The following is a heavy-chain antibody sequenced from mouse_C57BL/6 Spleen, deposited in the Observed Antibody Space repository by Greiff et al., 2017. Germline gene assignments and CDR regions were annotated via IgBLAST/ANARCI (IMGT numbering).Heavy chain of an antibody. J-gene: IGHJ2*01. CDR3: VRDYFEY. CDR1: GFTFTTYA. CDR2: IRSKSSNYAT. V-gene: IGHV10-3*01. Sequence: EVKLVESGGGLVQPKGSLKLSCAASGFTFTTYAMHWVRQAPGQGLEWVACIRSKSSNYATYYADSVKDRFTISRDDSQSMLYLQMNNLKTEDTAMCYCVRDYFEYWGQGTTLTVSS.